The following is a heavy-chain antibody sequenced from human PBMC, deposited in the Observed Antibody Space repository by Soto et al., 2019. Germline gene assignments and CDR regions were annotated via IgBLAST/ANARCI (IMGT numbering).Heavy chain of an antibody. Sequence: QVQLVQSGAEVKKPGASVKVSCKASGYTFTSYGISWVRQAPGQGLEWMGWISAYNGNTNYAQKLQGIVTMTTDTSTSTAHMELRSLRSDDTAAHYCAGQLIYGSGSYYWGQGTLVTVSS. CDR1: GYTFTSYG. CDR3: AGQLIYGSGSYY. V-gene: IGHV1-18*01. J-gene: IGHJ4*02. D-gene: IGHD3-10*01. CDR2: ISAYNGNT.